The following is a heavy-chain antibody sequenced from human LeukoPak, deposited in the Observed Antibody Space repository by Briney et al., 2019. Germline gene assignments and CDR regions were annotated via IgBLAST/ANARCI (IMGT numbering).Heavy chain of an antibody. CDR3: ARADLGPSGGDDWSFDL. D-gene: IGHD3-16*01. CDR2: IYYSGST. CDR1: GFTFSDYY. V-gene: IGHV4-31*02. Sequence: LRLSCAASGFTFSDYYMSWIRQHPGKGLEWIGYIYYSGSTYYNPSLKSRITISVDTSENQFSLKLSSVTAADTAVYYCARADLGPSGGDDWSFDLWGRGTLVTVSS. J-gene: IGHJ2*01.